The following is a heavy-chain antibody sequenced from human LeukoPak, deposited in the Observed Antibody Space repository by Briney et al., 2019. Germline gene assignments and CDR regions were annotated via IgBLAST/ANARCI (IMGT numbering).Heavy chain of an antibody. CDR2: ISGSGGST. CDR3: AKARPNYYGSGSYEGWFDP. J-gene: IGHJ5*02. Sequence: GGSLRLSCAASGFTFSSYAMSWVRQAPGKGLEWVSAISGSGGSTYYADSVKGRFTISRDNSKNTLYLQMNSLRAEGTAVYYCAKARPNYYGSGSYEGWFDPWGQGTLVTVSS. CDR1: GFTFSSYA. D-gene: IGHD3-10*01. V-gene: IGHV3-23*01.